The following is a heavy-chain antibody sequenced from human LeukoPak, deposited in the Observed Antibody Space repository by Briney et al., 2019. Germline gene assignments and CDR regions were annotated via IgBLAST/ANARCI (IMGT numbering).Heavy chain of an antibody. J-gene: IGHJ2*01. CDR3: ARAWLGYGGNAYWYFDL. D-gene: IGHD4-23*01. CDR2: IYHSGST. V-gene: IGHV4-30-2*01. Sequence: PSQTLSLTCTVSGGSISSGGYYWSWIRQPPGKGLEWIGYIYHSGSTYYNPSLKSRVTISVDRSKNQFSLKLSSVTAADTAVYYCARAWLGYGGNAYWYFDLWGRGNLVTVSS. CDR1: GGSISSGGYY.